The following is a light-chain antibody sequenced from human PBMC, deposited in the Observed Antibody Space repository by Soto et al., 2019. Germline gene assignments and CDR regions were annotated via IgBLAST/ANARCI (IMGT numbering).Light chain of an antibody. CDR1: QSVSSY. CDR2: DAS. CDR3: QCRGNWHFP. J-gene: IGKJ4*01. Sequence: EIVLTQSPATLSLSPGERATLSCRASQSVSSYLSWYQQKPGQAPRLLIYDASNRATGIPARFTGSGSWTGYTHNIRSLAPGVFSVYYCQCRGNWHFPFGEESKQEIK. V-gene: IGKV3-11*01.